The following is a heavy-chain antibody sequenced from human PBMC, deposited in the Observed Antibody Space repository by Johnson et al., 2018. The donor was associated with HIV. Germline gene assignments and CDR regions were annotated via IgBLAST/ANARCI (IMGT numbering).Heavy chain of an antibody. CDR2: IKQDGSEK. Sequence: VQLVESGGGVVRPGESLRLSCAASGFTFSSYWMNWVRQAPGKGLQWVANIKQDGSEKYYVDSVKGRFTISRDNAKNSLYLQMNSLRAEDTAVYYCARDVMEDFWSGSFDAFDIWGQGTMVTVSS. V-gene: IGHV3-7*05. J-gene: IGHJ3*02. CDR3: ARDVMEDFWSGSFDAFDI. D-gene: IGHD3-3*01. CDR1: GFTFSSYW.